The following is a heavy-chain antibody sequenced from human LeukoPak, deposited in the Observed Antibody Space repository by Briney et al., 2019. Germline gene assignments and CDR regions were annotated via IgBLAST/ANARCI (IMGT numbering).Heavy chain of an antibody. V-gene: IGHV1-2*02. CDR1: GYSFADYY. J-gene: IGHJ5*02. CDR3: ARDRTGSSGWYHNWFDP. D-gene: IGHD6-19*01. CDR2: INPNSGGT. Sequence: ASVKVSCKASGYSFADYYMHWVRQAPGQGLEWMGWINPNSGGTNYAQKFQGRVTMTRDTSISTAYIELSRLRSDDTAVYYCARDRTGSSGWYHNWFDPWGQGTLVTVSS.